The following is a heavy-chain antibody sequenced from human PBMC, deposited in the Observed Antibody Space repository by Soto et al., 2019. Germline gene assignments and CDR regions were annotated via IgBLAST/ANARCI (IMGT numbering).Heavy chain of an antibody. CDR1: GFTFNNYG. V-gene: IGHV3-33*01. D-gene: IGHD1-26*01. CDR3: AREGIVGARDAFDI. J-gene: IGHJ3*02. CDR2: IWYDGSNR. Sequence: GGSLRLSCAASGFTFNNYGMHWVRQAPGKGLEWVALIWYDGSNREYADSVKGRFTISRDNAKNSLYLQMNSLRAEDTAVYYCAREGIVGARDAFDIWGQGTMVTVSS.